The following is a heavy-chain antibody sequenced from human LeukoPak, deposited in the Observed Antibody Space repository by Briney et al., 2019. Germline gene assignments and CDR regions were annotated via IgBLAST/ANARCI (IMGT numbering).Heavy chain of an antibody. J-gene: IGHJ3*02. D-gene: IGHD3-10*01. Sequence: SETLSLTCTVSGGSISSGDYYWRWNRQPPGKGLDRIGYIYYSGSTYYNPSLKSRVTISVDTFKKQFSLKLSSVTAADTGVYYCARDGSGSYDAFDIWGQGTMVTVSS. CDR2: IYYSGST. CDR3: ARDGSGSYDAFDI. V-gene: IGHV4-30-4*08. CDR1: GGSISSGDYY.